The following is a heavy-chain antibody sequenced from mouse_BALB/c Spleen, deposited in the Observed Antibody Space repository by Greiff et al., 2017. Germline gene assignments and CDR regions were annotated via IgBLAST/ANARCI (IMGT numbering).Heavy chain of an antibody. J-gene: IGHJ2*01. Sequence: QVQLQQPGAELVKPGASVKLSCKASGYTFTSYYMYWVKQRPGQGLEWIGEINPSNGGTNFNEKFKSKATLTVDKSSSTAYMQLSSLTSEDSAVYYCTRSRAYYGNFLDYWGQGTTLTVSS. D-gene: IGHD2-10*01. CDR1: GYTFTSYY. CDR2: INPSNGGT. CDR3: TRSRAYYGNFLDY. V-gene: IGHV1S81*02.